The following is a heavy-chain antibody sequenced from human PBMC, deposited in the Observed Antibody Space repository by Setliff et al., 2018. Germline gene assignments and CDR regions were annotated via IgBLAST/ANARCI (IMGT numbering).Heavy chain of an antibody. CDR3: ARGLNSVSWTFTY. J-gene: IGHJ4*02. CDR2: IYSSGST. D-gene: IGHD2-15*01. Sequence: SETLSLTCTVSGGAISNYYWSWIRQPPGKGLEWIGYIYSSGSTNYNPSLKSRVAISLDTSKSQFSLNLNSVTAADAAMYYCARGLNSVSWTFTYWGQGTLVTVSS. V-gene: IGHV4-4*08. CDR1: GGAISNYY.